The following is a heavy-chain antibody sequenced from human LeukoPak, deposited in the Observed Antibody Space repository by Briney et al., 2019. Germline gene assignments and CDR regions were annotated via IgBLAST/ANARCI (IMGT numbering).Heavy chain of an antibody. Sequence: PSETLSLTCTVSGGSFYNSVYYWGWIRQPPGKGLEWIGYIYYSGSTNYNPSLKSRVTISVDTSKNQFSLKLSSVTAADTAVYYCARGGWRYCTNGVCYTTSFDYWGQGTLVTVSS. CDR2: IYYSGST. CDR1: GGSFYNSVYY. CDR3: ARGGWRYCTNGVCYTTSFDY. D-gene: IGHD2-8*01. V-gene: IGHV4-61*08. J-gene: IGHJ4*02.